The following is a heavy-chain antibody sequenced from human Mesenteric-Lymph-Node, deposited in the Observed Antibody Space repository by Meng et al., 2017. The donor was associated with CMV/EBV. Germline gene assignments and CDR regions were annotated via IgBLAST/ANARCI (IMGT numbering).Heavy chain of an antibody. CDR1: GFTFSSYA. Sequence: GGSLRLSCAASGFTFSSYAMSWVRQAPGKGLEWVSAISGSGGSTYYADSVKGRFTISRDNSKNTLYLQMNSLRAEDTAVYYCAKIVWGLWPKYNWFDPWGQGTLVTVSS. J-gene: IGHJ5*02. CDR2: ISGSGGST. D-gene: IGHD3-16*01. V-gene: IGHV3-23*01. CDR3: AKIVWGLWPKYNWFDP.